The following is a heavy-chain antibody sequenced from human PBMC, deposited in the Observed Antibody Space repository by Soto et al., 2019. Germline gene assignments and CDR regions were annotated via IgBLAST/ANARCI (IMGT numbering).Heavy chain of an antibody. Sequence: QVQLVQSGAEVKKPGSSVKVSCKASGGTFSSYAISWVRQAPGQGLEWMGGIIPIFGTANYAQKFQGRVTITADESTRTAYMELSNLRSEDTAVYYGARNGQKEEYSSYFDYWGQGTLVTVSS. J-gene: IGHJ4*02. D-gene: IGHD6-6*01. CDR1: GGTFSSYA. V-gene: IGHV1-69*01. CDR3: ARNGQKEEYSSYFDY. CDR2: IIPIFGTA.